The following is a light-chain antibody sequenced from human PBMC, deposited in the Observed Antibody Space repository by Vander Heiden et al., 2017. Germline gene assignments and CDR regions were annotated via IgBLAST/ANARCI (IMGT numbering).Light chain of an antibody. Sequence: EIVMTQSPATLSVSPGERATLSCRASQSVSSNLAWYQQKPGQAPRLLIYGASTRATGIPARFSGRGSGTEFTLTISSLQSEDFAVYSCQQYNNWLMYTFGQGTKPELK. CDR3: QQYNNWLMYT. J-gene: IGKJ2*01. V-gene: IGKV3-15*01. CDR2: GAS. CDR1: QSVSSN.